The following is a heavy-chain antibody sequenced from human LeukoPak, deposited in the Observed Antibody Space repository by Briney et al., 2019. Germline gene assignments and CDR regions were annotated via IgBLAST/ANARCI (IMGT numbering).Heavy chain of an antibody. CDR2: ISSSGTTI. Sequence: GGSLRLSCAASGFTFSDYYMSWIRQAPGKGLEWVSYISSSGTTIYYADSLKGRFTISRDNAKKSLYLQMNSLRAEDTAVYYSARVGQTGHSNPDYYYIDVWGKGTTVTVSS. D-gene: IGHD4-11*01. CDR1: GFTFSDYY. J-gene: IGHJ6*03. CDR3: ARVGQTGHSNPDYYYIDV. V-gene: IGHV3-11*04.